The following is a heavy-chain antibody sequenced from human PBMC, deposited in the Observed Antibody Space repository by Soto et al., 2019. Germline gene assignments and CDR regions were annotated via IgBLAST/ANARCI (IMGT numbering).Heavy chain of an antibody. V-gene: IGHV2-26*01. CDR1: GFSLSNARMG. J-gene: IGHJ4*02. CDR2: IFSNDEK. D-gene: IGHD3-16*02. Sequence: SGPTLVNPTETLTLTCTVSGFSLSNARMGVSWIRQPPGKALEWLAHIFSNDEKSYSTSLKSRPTISKDTSKSQVVLTMTNMDPVDTATYYCARSMITFGGVIGLFDYWGQGTLVTVSS. CDR3: ARSMITFGGVIGLFDY.